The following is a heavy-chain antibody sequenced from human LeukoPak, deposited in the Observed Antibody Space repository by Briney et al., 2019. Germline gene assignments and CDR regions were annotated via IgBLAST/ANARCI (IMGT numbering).Heavy chain of an antibody. CDR1: GVSLNSGDFY. Sequence: SQTLSLTCTVSGVSLNSGDFYWSWIRHYPGTGLEWIGYISSSGTTYYNPSLKSRLIISLDTSKIHFSLRLNSVTAADTAVYYCARASSGYYNDYWVQGTLVTVSS. J-gene: IGHJ4*02. V-gene: IGHV4-31*03. CDR3: ARASSGYYNDY. D-gene: IGHD3-22*01. CDR2: ISSSGTT.